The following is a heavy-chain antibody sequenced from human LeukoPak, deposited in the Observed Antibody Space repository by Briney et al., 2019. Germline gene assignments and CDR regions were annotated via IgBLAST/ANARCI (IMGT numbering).Heavy chain of an antibody. D-gene: IGHD3-22*01. V-gene: IGHV4-59*12. CDR3: ARRNTDYYDSSGHFWFDP. CDR1: GGSISSYY. Sequence: SETLSLTCTVSGGSISSYYWSWIRQPPGKGLEWIGYIYYSGSTNYNPSLKSRVTISVDTSKNQFSLKLSSVTAADTAVYYCARRNTDYYDSSGHFWFDPWGQGTLVTVSS. J-gene: IGHJ5*02. CDR2: IYYSGST.